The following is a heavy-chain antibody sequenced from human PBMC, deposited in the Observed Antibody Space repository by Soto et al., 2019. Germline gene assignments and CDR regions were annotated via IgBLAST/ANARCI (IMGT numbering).Heavy chain of an antibody. CDR2: INPNSGGT. CDR3: ARDGYSRGWDSIGMAL. CDR1: GYTFTGYY. V-gene: IGHV1-2*04. Sequence: ASVKVSCKASGYTFTGYYMHWVRQAPGQGLEWMGWINPNSGGTNYAQKFQGWVTMTRDTSISTAYMELSRLRSDDTAVYYCARDGYSRGWDSIGMALWAEGTTVP. D-gene: IGHD6-19*01. J-gene: IGHJ6*02.